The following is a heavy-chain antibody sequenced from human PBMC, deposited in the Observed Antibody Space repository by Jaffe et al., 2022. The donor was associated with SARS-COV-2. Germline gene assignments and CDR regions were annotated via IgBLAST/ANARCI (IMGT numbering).Heavy chain of an antibody. D-gene: IGHD6-19*01. J-gene: IGHJ4*02. CDR2: VASDGNDK. Sequence: QVQLVESGGGVVQPGRSLRLSCTASGFTFNSYALHWVRQAPGRGLEWVAVVASDGNDKHHADSVKGRFSIFRDNSKTTLYLQMNSLRPDDTAVYYCARDSVTAAAGYYFDYWGQGTLVTVSS. V-gene: IGHV3-30*04. CDR1: GFTFNSYA. CDR3: ARDSVTAAAGYYFDY.